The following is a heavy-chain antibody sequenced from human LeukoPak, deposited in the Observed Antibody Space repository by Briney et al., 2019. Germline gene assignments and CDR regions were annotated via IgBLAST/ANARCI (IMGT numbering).Heavy chain of an antibody. CDR2: MNPNSGNT. Sequence: ASVKVSCKASGYTFTSHDINWVRQATGQGLEWMGWMNPNSGNTGYAQKFQGRVTMTRNTSISTAYMELSSLRSEDTAVYYCARGRGYYDSSGYYPAFDYWGQGTLVTVSS. CDR1: GYTFTSHD. CDR3: ARGRGYYDSSGYYPAFDY. J-gene: IGHJ4*02. D-gene: IGHD3-22*01. V-gene: IGHV1-8*01.